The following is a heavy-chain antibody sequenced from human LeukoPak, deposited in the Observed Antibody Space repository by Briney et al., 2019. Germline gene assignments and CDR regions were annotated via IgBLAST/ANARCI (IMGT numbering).Heavy chain of an antibody. CDR2: IYYSGST. Sequence: SETLSLTCTVSGGSISTYYWSWIRQPPGKGLEWIGCIYYSGSTNYNPSLKSRVTISVDTSKNQFSLKLSSVTAADTAVYYCARPLQYPDYWGQGTLVTVSS. V-gene: IGHV4-59*12. CDR3: ARPLQYPDY. CDR1: GGSISTYY. J-gene: IGHJ4*02. D-gene: IGHD4-11*01.